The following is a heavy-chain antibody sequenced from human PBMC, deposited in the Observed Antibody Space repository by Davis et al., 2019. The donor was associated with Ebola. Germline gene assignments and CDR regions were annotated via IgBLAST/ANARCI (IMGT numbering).Heavy chain of an antibody. CDR3: ARPRAPGRGGFINAMDV. V-gene: IGHV4-39*01. CDR1: GGSISSSSYY. Sequence: MPGGSLRLSCTVSGGSISSSSYYWGWIRQPPGKGLEWLGSIYYSGSTYYNPSLKSRVTISGDTSKNQLSLRLSSVTAADTAVYYCARPRAPGRGGFINAMDVWGKGTTVTVAS. CDR2: IYYSGST. D-gene: IGHD2-8*02. J-gene: IGHJ6*04.